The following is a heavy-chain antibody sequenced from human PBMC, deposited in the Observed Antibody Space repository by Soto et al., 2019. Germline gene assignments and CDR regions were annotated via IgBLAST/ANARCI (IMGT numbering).Heavy chain of an antibody. CDR1: GYTVTSYA. D-gene: IGHD2-15*01. CDR2: INAGNGNT. CDR3: ARDRCSGGSCYPHWYFDL. J-gene: IGHJ2*01. V-gene: IGHV1-3*01. Sequence: ASVKVSCKASGYTVTSYAMHWVRQAPGQRLEWMGWINAGNGNTKYSQKFQGRVTITRDTSASTAYMELSSLRSEDTAVYYCARDRCSGGSCYPHWYFDLWGRGTLVTVSS.